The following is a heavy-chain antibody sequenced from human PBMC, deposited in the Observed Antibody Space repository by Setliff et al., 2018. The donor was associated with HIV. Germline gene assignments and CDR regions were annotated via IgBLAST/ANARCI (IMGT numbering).Heavy chain of an antibody. Sequence: GESLRLSCTVSGLTFGDHAISWVRQAPGKGLEWVGFIRRKVYGGSTEYAASVKGRFSISRDDSRSIAYLQMNSLKTEDTAVYYCSSHSGWGLAIDIWGQGTMVTVSS. V-gene: IGHV3-49*04. D-gene: IGHD7-27*01. CDR1: GLTFGDHA. J-gene: IGHJ3*02. CDR2: IRRKVYGGST. CDR3: SSHSGWGLAIDI.